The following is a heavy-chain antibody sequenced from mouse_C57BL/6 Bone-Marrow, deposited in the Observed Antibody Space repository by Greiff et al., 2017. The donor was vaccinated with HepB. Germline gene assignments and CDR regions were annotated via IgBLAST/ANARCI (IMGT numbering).Heavy chain of an antibody. CDR1: GFNIKDDY. Sequence: EVKLMESGAELVRPGASVKLSCTASGFNIKDDYMHWVKQRPEQGLEWIGWIDPENGDTEYASKFQGKATITADTSSNTAYLQLSSLTSEDTAVYYCTTVVAPYFDYWGQGTTLTVSS. D-gene: IGHD1-1*01. CDR2: IDPENGDT. J-gene: IGHJ2*01. CDR3: TTVVAPYFDY. V-gene: IGHV14-4*01.